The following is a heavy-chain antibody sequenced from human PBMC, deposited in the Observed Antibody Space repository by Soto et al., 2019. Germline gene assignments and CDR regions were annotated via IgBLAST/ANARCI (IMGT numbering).Heavy chain of an antibody. J-gene: IGHJ6*02. CDR1: GGTFSSYA. CDR2: IIPIFGTA. V-gene: IGHV1-69*12. CDR3: ARPNCSGGSCYSRYYYGMDV. Sequence: QVQLVQSGAEVKKPGSSVKVSCKASGGTFSSYAISWVRQAPGQGLEWMGGIIPIFGTANYAQKFQGRVTSTADESTSTAYMELSSLRSEDTAVYYCARPNCSGGSCYSRYYYGMDVWGQGTTVTVSS. D-gene: IGHD2-15*01.